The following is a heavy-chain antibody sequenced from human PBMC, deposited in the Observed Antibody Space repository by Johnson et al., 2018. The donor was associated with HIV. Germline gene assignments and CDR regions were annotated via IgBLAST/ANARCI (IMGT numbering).Heavy chain of an antibody. CDR1: GFTISSYW. Sequence: VQLVESGGGVVQPGGSLRLSCAASGFTISSYWMSWVRQAPGKGLEWVANIKEDGSAKYYVDSVRGRFTISRDNTKNSLYLQMNSLRAEDTAVYYCARDDTGYSSSFDAFDVWGQGTMVTV. V-gene: IGHV3-7*05. D-gene: IGHD6-13*01. CDR3: ARDDTGYSSSFDAFDV. J-gene: IGHJ3*01. CDR2: IKEDGSAK.